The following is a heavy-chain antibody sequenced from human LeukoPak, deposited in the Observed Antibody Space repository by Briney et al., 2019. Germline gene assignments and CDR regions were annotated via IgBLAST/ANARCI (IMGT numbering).Heavy chain of an antibody. J-gene: IGHJ1*01. CDR3: ARXEXGGXXXXXXXS. V-gene: IGHV5-51*01. CDR2: IYPDDSQT. D-gene: IGHD3-16*01. Sequence: GESLKISCKGSGYYFNNYWITWVRQMPGKGLEWMGIIYPDDSQTRYSPSFQGQVTISADKSIRTAYLQWRSLKASDTAMYYCARXEXGGXXXXXXXSXGQG. CDR1: GYYFNNYW.